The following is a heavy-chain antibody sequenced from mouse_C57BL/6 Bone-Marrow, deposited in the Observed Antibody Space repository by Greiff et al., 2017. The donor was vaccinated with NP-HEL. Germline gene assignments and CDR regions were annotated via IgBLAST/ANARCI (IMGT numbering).Heavy chain of an antibody. Sequence: VQLKESGPGLVKPSQSLSLTCSVTGYSITSGYYWNWIRQFPGNKLEWMGYISYDGSNNYNPSLKNRISITRDTSKNQFFLKLNSVTTEDTATYYCAREHYGAMDYWGQGTSVTVSS. CDR2: ISYDGSN. CDR1: GYSITSGYY. CDR3: AREHYGAMDY. D-gene: IGHD1-1*01. J-gene: IGHJ4*01. V-gene: IGHV3-6*01.